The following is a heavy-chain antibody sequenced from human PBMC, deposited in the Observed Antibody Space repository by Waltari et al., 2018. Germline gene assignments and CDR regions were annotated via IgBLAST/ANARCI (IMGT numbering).Heavy chain of an antibody. CDR1: GDTFSGYA. Sequence: QVQLVQSGAEVKKPGSSVKVSCKASGDTFSGYAMSWVRQAPGQGLEWMGGVVPRFGQAEYAHNFQDRLTITTDEFTTTAYRELSGLGSEDTAVYFCARGGARHYDSSGYYDFDSWGQGTQVSVSS. CDR3: ARGGARHYDSSGYYDFDS. J-gene: IGHJ4*02. CDR2: VVPRFGQA. D-gene: IGHD3-22*01. V-gene: IGHV1-69*05.